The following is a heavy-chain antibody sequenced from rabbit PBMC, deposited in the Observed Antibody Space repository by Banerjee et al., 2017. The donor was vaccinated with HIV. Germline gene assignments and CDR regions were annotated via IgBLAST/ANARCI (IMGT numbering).Heavy chain of an antibody. CDR2: IGTGSSGST. D-gene: IGHD7-1*01. Sequence: QSLEESGGDLVKPGASLTLTCTASGLDFSSNYYMCWVRQAPGKGLEWIACIGTGSSGSTYYASWAKGRFTISKTSSTTVTLQLNSLTAADTATYFCARGDRNTGGNPFDLWGQGTLVTVS. CDR1: GLDFSSNYY. V-gene: IGHV1S40*01. J-gene: IGHJ4*01. CDR3: ARGDRNTGGNPFDL.